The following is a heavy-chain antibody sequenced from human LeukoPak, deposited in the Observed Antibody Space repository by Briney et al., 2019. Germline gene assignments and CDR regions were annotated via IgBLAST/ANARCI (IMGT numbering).Heavy chain of an antibody. CDR1: GYSFTSYW. CDR2: FYPGDSDT. D-gene: IGHD3-10*01. J-gene: IGHJ4*02. V-gene: IGHV5-51*01. Sequence: GESLKISCKGSGYSFTSYWISWVRQLPGKGLEWMGIFYPGDSDTRYSPSFQGQVTISADKSISTAYLQWSSLKASDTAMYYLARRSSGVTYYYGSGGTYYFDYWGQGTLVTVSS. CDR3: ARRSSGVTYYYGSGGTYYFDY.